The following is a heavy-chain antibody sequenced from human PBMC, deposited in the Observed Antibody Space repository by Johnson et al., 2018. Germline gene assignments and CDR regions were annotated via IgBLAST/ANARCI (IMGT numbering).Heavy chain of an antibody. CDR2: IKQDGSEK. Sequence: EVQLVESGGGLVQPGGSLRLSCAASGFTFSSYWMSWVRQAPGKGLEWVANIKQDGSEKYYVDSVKGRFTISRDNAKNSLYLQMNSLRAGDTAVYYCAREAAMYYYYMDVWGKGTTVTVSS. D-gene: IGHD5-18*01. J-gene: IGHJ6*03. V-gene: IGHV3-7*01. CDR3: AREAAMYYYYMDV. CDR1: GFTFSSYW.